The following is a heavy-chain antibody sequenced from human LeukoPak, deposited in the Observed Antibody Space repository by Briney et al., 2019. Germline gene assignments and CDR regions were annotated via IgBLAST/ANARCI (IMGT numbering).Heavy chain of an antibody. J-gene: IGHJ3*02. Sequence: GGSLRLSCAASGFTFSSYGMHWVRQAPGKGLEWVSAISDSGGGTTYADSVRGRFTISRDNFKNTLYLQMNSLRAEDTAVYYCARRAEKGAFDIWGQGTMGTVSS. CDR3: ARRAEKGAFDI. V-gene: IGHV3-23*01. CDR2: ISDSGGGT. D-gene: IGHD5-24*01. CDR1: GFTFSSYG.